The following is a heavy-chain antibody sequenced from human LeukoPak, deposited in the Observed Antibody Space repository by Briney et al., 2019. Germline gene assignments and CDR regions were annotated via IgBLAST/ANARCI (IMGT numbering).Heavy chain of an antibody. J-gene: IGHJ4*02. CDR3: AGSQYYGLFDY. CDR1: GFTFSSYA. V-gene: IGHV3-23*01. CDR2: ISGSGGST. D-gene: IGHD4-17*01. Sequence: PGGSLRLSCAVSGFTFSSYAMSWVRQAPGKGLEWVSGISGSGGSTYYADSVKGRFTISRDNSKNTLYLQTNSLRVEDTAVYYCAGSQYYGLFDYWGQGTLVTVSS.